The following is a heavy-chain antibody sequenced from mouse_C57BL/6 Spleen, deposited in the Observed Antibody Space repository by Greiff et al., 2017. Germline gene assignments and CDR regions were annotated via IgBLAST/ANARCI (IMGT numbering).Heavy chain of an antibody. J-gene: IGHJ1*03. CDR2: IDPETGGT. D-gene: IGHD1-1*01. CDR1: GYTFTDYE. Sequence: VQLQESGAELVRPGASVTLSCKASGYTFTDYEMHWVKQTPVHGLEWIGAIDPETGGTAYNQKFKGKAILTADKSSSTAYMELRSLTSEDSAVYYCTRGNYGRPSWYVDVWGTGTTVTVSS. V-gene: IGHV1-15*01. CDR3: TRGNYGRPSWYVDV.